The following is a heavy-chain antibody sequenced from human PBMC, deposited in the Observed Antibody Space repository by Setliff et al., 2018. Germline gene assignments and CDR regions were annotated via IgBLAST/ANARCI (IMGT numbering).Heavy chain of an antibody. J-gene: IGHJ4*02. CDR1: GYTFINYG. D-gene: IGHD3-3*01. Sequence: ASVKVSCKTSGYTFINYGLSWMRQAPGQGLEWMGWISGYNGNTDYAQNLQGRVTMTIDTSTSTAYMELRSLRSDDTAVYYCARVPRLEWLLPTFDSWGQGTLVTISS. V-gene: IGHV1-18*01. CDR2: ISGYNGNT. CDR3: ARVPRLEWLLPTFDS.